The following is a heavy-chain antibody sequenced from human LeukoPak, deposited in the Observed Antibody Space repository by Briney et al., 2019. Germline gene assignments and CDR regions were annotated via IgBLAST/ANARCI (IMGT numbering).Heavy chain of an antibody. V-gene: IGHV4-39*01. J-gene: IGHJ5*02. CDR2: IYYSGST. Sequence: SETLSLTCTVSGGSISSNSYYWGWIRQPPGKGLEWIGSIYYSGSTYYNPSLKNRLTISVDTSKNQFSLKLSSVTAADTAVYCCARGVTMIGRLRFDPWGQGTLVTVSS. CDR1: GGSISSNSYY. CDR3: ARGVTMIGRLRFDP. D-gene: IGHD3-22*01.